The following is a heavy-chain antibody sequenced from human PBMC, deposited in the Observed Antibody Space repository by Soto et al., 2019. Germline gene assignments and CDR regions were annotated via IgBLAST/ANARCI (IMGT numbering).Heavy chain of an antibody. CDR3: ARGGHVVVVTAALDY. V-gene: IGHV1-46*01. J-gene: IGHJ4*02. CDR2: VNPSGGHT. Sequence: QVQLMQSGAEVKKPGASVKVSCKASGDTFTDYYIHWVRQAPGQGLEWMGTVNPSGGHTTYAQHFLGRVNMTRDTSTSTPYRELNSLTSEDTAVYYCARGGHVVVVTAALDYWGQGTLVTVSS. CDR1: GDTFTDYY. D-gene: IGHD2-21*02.